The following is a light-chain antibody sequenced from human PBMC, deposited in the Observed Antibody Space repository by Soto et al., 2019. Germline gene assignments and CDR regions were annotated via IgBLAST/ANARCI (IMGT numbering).Light chain of an antibody. V-gene: IGKV1-16*02. CDR3: QQYHADPLT. Sequence: DIQMTQSPSSLSSSVGDEVTISCRASQDIGKKLTWFQQKPGKVPKSLVYDASTLQSGAPSHFTGSGFGTDFTITISSLQPEDFATYYCQQYHADPLTFGPGTEV. CDR2: DAS. J-gene: IGKJ3*01. CDR1: QDIGKK.